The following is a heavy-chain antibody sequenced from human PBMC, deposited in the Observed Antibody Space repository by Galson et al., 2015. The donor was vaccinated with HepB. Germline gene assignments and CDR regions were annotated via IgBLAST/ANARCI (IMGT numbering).Heavy chain of an antibody. CDR3: ARDLPVRYFDRPRSHYGMDV. V-gene: IGHV1-18*01. Sequence: SVKVSCKASGYTFTSYGISWVRQAPGQGLEWMGWISAYNGNTNYAQKLQGRVTMTTDTSTSTAYMELRSLRSDDTAVYYCARDLPVRYFDRPRSHYGMDVWGQGTTVTVSS. CDR2: ISAYNGNT. D-gene: IGHD3-9*01. CDR1: GYTFTSYG. J-gene: IGHJ6*02.